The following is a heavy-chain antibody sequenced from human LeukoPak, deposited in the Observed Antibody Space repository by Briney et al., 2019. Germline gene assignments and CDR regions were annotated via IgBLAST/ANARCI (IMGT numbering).Heavy chain of an antibody. V-gene: IGHV3-20*04. CDR3: ARNNFGPGATAFDI. CDR2: INGNGGTT. Sequence: GGSLRLSCVASGFTFSTYVMGWVRQVPGKGLEWVSAINGNGGTTNYADSVKGRFTISRDSAKKSLHLQMNSLRAEDTALYYCARNNFGPGATAFDIWGQGTVVTVSS. CDR1: GFTFSTYV. J-gene: IGHJ3*02. D-gene: IGHD3-10*02.